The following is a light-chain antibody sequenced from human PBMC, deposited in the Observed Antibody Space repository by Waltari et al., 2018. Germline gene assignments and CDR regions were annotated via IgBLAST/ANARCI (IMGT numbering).Light chain of an antibody. CDR3: QAYDRSLSGSV. V-gene: IGLV1-40*01. Sequence: QSVLTQPPSVSGAPGQRVTISCTGSSSNTGAGYDVNWYQQLPGTAPKLLIYGNTNRLSGVPDRVPGSRSGASASLAITGLQAEDEAEYYCQAYDRSLSGSVFGGGTKLTVL. CDR2: GNT. J-gene: IGLJ2*01. CDR1: SSNTGAGYD.